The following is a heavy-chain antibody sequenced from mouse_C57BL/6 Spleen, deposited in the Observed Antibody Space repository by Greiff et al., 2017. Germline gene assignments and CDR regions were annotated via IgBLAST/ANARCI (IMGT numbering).Heavy chain of an antibody. D-gene: IGHD2-4*01. Sequence: VMLVESGPGLVAPSQSLSITCTVSGFSLTSYAISWVRQPPGKGLEWLGVIWTGGGTNYNSALKSRLSISKDNSKSQVFLKMNSLQTDDTARYYCARNRYYDYDGWYFDVWGTGTTVTVSS. CDR2: IWTGGGT. V-gene: IGHV2-9-1*01. CDR3: ARNRYYDYDGWYFDV. J-gene: IGHJ1*03. CDR1: GFSLTSYA.